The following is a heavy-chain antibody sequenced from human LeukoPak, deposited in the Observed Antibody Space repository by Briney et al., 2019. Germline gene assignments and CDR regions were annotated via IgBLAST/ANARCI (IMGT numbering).Heavy chain of an antibody. CDR3: AKGGFYSYTDVLGAFDI. V-gene: IGHV3-30*18. CDR1: GFTFSSYG. D-gene: IGHD1-26*01. J-gene: IGHJ3*02. Sequence: GGSLRLSCAASGFTFSSYGMHWVRQAPGKGLEWVAVISYDESNKYYADSVKGRFTISRDNSKNTLYLQMNSLRAEDTAVYYCAKGGFYSYTDVLGAFDIWGQGTMVTVSS. CDR2: ISYDESNK.